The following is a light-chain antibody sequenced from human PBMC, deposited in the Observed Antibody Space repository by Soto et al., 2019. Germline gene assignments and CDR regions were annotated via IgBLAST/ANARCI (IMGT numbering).Light chain of an antibody. CDR2: GAS. CDR1: QSVRSN. CDR3: KHYNYVWG. J-gene: IGKJ4*01. Sequence: EIVMTQSPATLSVSPGERVTLSCRASQSVRSNLAWYQQKPGQVPRVLIYGASTRAIGIPDRFSGSGSGTEFTLTISSLQSEDFAVYYCKHYNYVWGFGGGTKVVIK. V-gene: IGKV3-15*01.